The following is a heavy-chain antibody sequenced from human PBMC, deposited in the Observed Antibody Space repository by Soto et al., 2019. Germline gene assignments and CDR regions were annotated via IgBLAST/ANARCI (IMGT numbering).Heavy chain of an antibody. V-gene: IGHV3-49*03. CDR1: GFTFGDYA. J-gene: IGHJ6*02. CDR2: IRSKAYGGTT. D-gene: IGHD2-15*01. CDR3: TRELVVAAPKDYYYYGMDV. Sequence: GGSLRLSCTASGFTFGDYAMSWFRHSPGKGLEWVGFIRSKAYGGTTEYAASVKGRFTISRDDSKSIAYLQMNSLKTEDTAMYYCTRELVVAAPKDYYYYGMDVWGQGTSFTVSS.